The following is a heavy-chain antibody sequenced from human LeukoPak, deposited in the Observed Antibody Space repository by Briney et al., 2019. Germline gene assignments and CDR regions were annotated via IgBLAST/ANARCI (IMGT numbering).Heavy chain of an antibody. J-gene: IGHJ4*02. Sequence: GESLKISCKVSGYSFTSYWIGWVRQMPGKGLEWMGIIYPGDSDTRYSPSFQGQVTISADKSISTAYLQWSSLKASDTAMYYCATLSGSYGWARAYFDYWGQGTLVTVSS. CDR2: IYPGDSDT. CDR1: GYSFTSYW. D-gene: IGHD1-26*01. V-gene: IGHV5-51*01. CDR3: ATLSGSYGWARAYFDY.